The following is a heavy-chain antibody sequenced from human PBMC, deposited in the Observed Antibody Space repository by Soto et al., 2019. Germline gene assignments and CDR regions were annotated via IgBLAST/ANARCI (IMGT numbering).Heavy chain of an antibody. D-gene: IGHD3-10*01. V-gene: IGHV1-69*06. CDR1: GGTFSSYA. CDR2: IITIFGTA. Sequence: GASVKVSCKASGGTFSSYAISWVRQAPGQGLEWMGGIITIFGTANYAQKFQGRVTITADKSTSTAYMELSSLRSEDTAVYYCAGITMVRGVLRDYYYGMDVWGQGPTVTVSS. J-gene: IGHJ6*02. CDR3: AGITMVRGVLRDYYYGMDV.